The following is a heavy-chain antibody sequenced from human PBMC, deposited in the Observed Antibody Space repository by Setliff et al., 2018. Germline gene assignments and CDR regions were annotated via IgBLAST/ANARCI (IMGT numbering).Heavy chain of an antibody. Sequence: ASVKVSCKASGYNFAESIVSWVRQAPGQGLEWMGWISAYNGHTYSAQKFQARVTLTTDTSTNMAYMELRGLRSDDTAIYYCLRLVRYCTTIACHRTLSEEVWGQGTLVTVS. V-gene: IGHV1-18*01. CDR2: ISAYNGHT. D-gene: IGHD2-8*01. J-gene: IGHJ4*02. CDR1: GYNFAESI. CDR3: LRLVRYCTTIACHRTLSEEV.